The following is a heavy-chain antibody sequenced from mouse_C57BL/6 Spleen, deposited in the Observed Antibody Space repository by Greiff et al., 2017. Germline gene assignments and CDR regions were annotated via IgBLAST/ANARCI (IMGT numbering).Heavy chain of an antibody. V-gene: IGHV1-4*01. CDR1: GYTFTSYT. CDR3: ASYDYFDY. Sequence: KQSGAELARPGASVKVSCKASGYTFTSYTMHWVKQRPGQGLEWVGYINPSSGYTKYNQKFKDKATLTADKSSSTAYMQLSSLTSEDSAVYYCASYDYFDYWGQGTTLTVSS. CDR2: INPSSGYT. J-gene: IGHJ2*01. D-gene: IGHD2-3*01.